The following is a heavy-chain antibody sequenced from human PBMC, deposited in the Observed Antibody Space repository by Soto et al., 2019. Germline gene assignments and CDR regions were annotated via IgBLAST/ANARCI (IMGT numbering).Heavy chain of an antibody. J-gene: IGHJ6*02. Sequence: LSLTCAVYGGSFSGYYWSWIRQPPGKGLEWIGEINHSGSTNFNPSLKSRVTISVDTSKNQFSLKLSSVTAADTAVYYCARDVGYGSGSHYYYGMDVWGQGTTVTVSS. D-gene: IGHD3-10*01. CDR1: GGSFSGYY. CDR2: INHSGST. V-gene: IGHV4-34*01. CDR3: ARDVGYGSGSHYYYGMDV.